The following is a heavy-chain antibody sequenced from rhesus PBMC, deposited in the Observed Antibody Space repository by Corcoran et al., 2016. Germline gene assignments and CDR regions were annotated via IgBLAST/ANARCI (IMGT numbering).Heavy chain of an antibody. CDR1: GYSISSCYD. Sequence: QVQLQESGPGVVTPSETLSLTCAVSGYSISSCYDWCLIRQPPGKGLEWIGLINDRSGSTNNNPSLKKRVTMSKDTSKNQFALKLSYVTAADTAVYYCAREYLDWLYDYWGQGVLVTVSS. V-gene: IGHV4-127*01. CDR2: INDRSGST. D-gene: IGHD3-3*01. CDR3: AREYLDWLYDY. J-gene: IGHJ4*01.